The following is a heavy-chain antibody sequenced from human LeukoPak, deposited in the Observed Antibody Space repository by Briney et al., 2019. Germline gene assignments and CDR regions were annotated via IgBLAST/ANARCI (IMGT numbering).Heavy chain of an antibody. V-gene: IGHV3-23*01. CDR1: GSTLGSYA. J-gene: IGHJ4*02. CDR2: FSGGGGST. Sequence: PGGSLNPSVEALGSTLGSYALSGSGRPQGRGLEGFSAFSGGGGSTYYADSVKGRFTISRDNSKNTLYLQMNSLRAEDTAVYYCARGLTPEYRTEKVAGTFDYWGQGTLVTVSS. D-gene: IGHD6-19*01. CDR3: ARGLTPEYRTEKVAGTFDY.